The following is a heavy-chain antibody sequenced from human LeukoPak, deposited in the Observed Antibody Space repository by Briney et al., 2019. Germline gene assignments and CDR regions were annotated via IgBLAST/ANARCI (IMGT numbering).Heavy chain of an antibody. D-gene: IGHD4-17*01. J-gene: IGHJ4*02. V-gene: IGHV3-74*01. CDR2: INSDGSST. Sequence: GGSLRLSCAASGFTFSSYWMHWVRQAPGKGLVWVSGINSDGSSTSYADSVKGRFTISRDNAKNTLYLQMNSLRAEDTAVYYCARGYGDEFDYWGQGTLVTVSS. CDR1: GFTFSSYW. CDR3: ARGYGDEFDY.